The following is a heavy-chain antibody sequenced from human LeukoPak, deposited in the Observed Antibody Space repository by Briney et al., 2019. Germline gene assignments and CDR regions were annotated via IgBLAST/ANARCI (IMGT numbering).Heavy chain of an antibody. CDR1: GGSFSGYY. Sequence: SETLSLTCAVYGGSFSGYYWSWIRQPPGKGLEWIGSIYYSGSTYYNPSLKSRVTISVDTSKNQFSLKLSSVTAADTAVYYCAREGYCSSTSCYGAFDIWGQGTMVTVSS. D-gene: IGHD2-2*01. J-gene: IGHJ3*02. CDR3: AREGYCSSTSCYGAFDI. V-gene: IGHV4-34*01. CDR2: IYYSGST.